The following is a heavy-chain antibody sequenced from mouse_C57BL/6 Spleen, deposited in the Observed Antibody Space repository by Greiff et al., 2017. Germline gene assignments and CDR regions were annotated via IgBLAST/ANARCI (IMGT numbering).Heavy chain of an antibody. J-gene: IGHJ2*01. D-gene: IGHD4-1*01. V-gene: IGHV1-69*01. CDR2: IDPSDSST. Sequence: VQLQQPGAELVMPGASVKLSCKASGYTFTSYWMHWVKQRPGQGLEWIGEIDPSDSSTNYNQKFKGKSTLNVDESSSTAYMQNSILTSEDSAVYYCARWDSDYMDYWGQGTTLTVSS. CDR3: ARWDSDYMDY. CDR1: GYTFTSYW.